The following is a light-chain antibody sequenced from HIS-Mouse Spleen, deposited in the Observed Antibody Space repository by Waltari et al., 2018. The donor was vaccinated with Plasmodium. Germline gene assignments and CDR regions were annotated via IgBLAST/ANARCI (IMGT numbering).Light chain of an antibody. CDR2: DAS. J-gene: IGKJ4*01. CDR1: PSVSSY. CDR3: QQRSNWPALT. V-gene: IGKV3-11*01. Sequence: EIVLTQSPATLSLSPGERATLSCRASPSVSSYLAGYQQKPGQAPRLLIYDASNRATGIPARFSGSGSGTDFTLTISSLEPEDFAVYYCQQRSNWPALTFGGGTKVEIK.